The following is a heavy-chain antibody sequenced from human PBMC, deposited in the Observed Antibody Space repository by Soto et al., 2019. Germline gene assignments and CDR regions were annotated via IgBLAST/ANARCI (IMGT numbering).Heavy chain of an antibody. Sequence: GGSLRLSCAASGFTFSSYGMHWVRQAPGKGLEWVAVISYDGSNKYYADSVKGRFTISRDNSKNTLYLQMNSLRAEDTAVYYCAKDVVVXATTGLGDYYYYYGMDVWGQGTTVTVSS. V-gene: IGHV3-30*18. J-gene: IGHJ6*02. CDR2: ISYDGSNK. CDR3: AKDVVVXATTGLGDYYYYYGMDV. CDR1: GFTFSSYG. D-gene: IGHD1-26*01.